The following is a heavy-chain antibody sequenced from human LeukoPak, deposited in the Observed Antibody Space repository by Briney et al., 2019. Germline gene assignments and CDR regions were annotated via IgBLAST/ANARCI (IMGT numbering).Heavy chain of an antibody. CDR3: VKDRYDFWSGYGWSGGRGYGMDV. D-gene: IGHD3-3*01. Sequence: TGGSLRLSCAASGFTFSSYAMNWVRQAPGKGLEWVSGISGSGGSTYYADSVKGRFTISRDNSKNTLYLQMSSLRAEDTAVYYCVKDRYDFWSGYGWSGGRGYGMDVWGQGTTVTVSS. CDR1: GFTFSSYA. CDR2: ISGSGGST. V-gene: IGHV3-23*01. J-gene: IGHJ6*02.